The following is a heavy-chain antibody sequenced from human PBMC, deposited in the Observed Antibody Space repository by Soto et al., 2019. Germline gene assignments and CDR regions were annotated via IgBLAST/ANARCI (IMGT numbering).Heavy chain of an antibody. Sequence: EVQLVESGGGLVQPGGSLRLSCAASGFTVSSNYMSWVRQAPGKGLEWVSVIYSGGRTYYADSVKGRFTISRDNSKNTLYLQMNSLRAEDTAVYYCARDRIPTGMDVWGQVTTVTVSS. CDR3: ARDRIPTGMDV. J-gene: IGHJ6*02. V-gene: IGHV3-66*01. CDR2: IYSGGRT. CDR1: GFTVSSNY.